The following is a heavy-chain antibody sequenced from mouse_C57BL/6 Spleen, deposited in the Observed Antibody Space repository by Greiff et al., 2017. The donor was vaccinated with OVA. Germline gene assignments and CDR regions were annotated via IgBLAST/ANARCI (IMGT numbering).Heavy chain of an antibody. CDR3: ARGELTGDY. CDR2: INPNNGGT. D-gene: IGHD4-1*01. CDR1: GYTFTDYY. J-gene: IGHJ2*01. Sequence: EVQLQQSGPELVKPGASVKISCKASGYTFTDYYMNWVKQSHGKSLEWIGDINPNNGGTSYNQKFKGKATVTVDKSSSTAYMELRSLTSEDSAVYYCARGELTGDYWGQGTTLTVSS. V-gene: IGHV1-26*01.